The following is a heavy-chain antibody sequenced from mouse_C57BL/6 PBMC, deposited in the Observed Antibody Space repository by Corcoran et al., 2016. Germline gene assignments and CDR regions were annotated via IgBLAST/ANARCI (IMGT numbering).Heavy chain of an antibody. CDR3: ARREYAMDY. Sequence: EVQLQQSGPELVKPGASVKISCKASGYTFTDYYMNWVKQSHVKSLEWIGDINPNNGGTSYNQKFKGKATFTVDKSPSTAYMELRSLTSEDSAGYYCARREYAMDYWGQGTSVTVSS. J-gene: IGHJ4*01. V-gene: IGHV1-26*01. CDR1: GYTFTDYY. CDR2: INPNNGGT.